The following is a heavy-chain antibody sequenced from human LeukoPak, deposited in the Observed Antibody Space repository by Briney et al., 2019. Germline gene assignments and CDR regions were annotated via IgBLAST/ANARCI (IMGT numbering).Heavy chain of an antibody. CDR3: ARGGYSSGWYDYFDY. CDR2: ISSSSSYT. J-gene: IGHJ4*02. CDR1: GLTFSDYY. Sequence: GGSLRLSCAASGLTFSDYYMSWIRQAPGKGLEWVSYISSSSSYTNYADSVKGRFTISRDNAKNSLYLQMNSLRAEDTAVYYCARGGYSSGWYDYFDYWGQGTLVTVSS. D-gene: IGHD6-19*01. V-gene: IGHV3-11*06.